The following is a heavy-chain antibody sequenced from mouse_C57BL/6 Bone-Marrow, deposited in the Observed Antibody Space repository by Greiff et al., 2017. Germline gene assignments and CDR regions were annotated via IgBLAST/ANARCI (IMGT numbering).Heavy chain of an antibody. CDR2: IYPRSGNT. D-gene: IGHD1-1*01. CDR1: GYTFTSYG. J-gene: IGHJ2*01. Sequence: VQLVESGAELARPGASVKLSCKASGYTFTSYGISWVKQRTGQGLEWIGEIYPRSGNTYYNEKFKGKATLTADKSSSTAYMELRSLTSEDSAVYFCATPPLYYGSSLDYGGQGTTLTVSS. V-gene: IGHV1-81*01. CDR3: ATPPLYYGSSLDY.